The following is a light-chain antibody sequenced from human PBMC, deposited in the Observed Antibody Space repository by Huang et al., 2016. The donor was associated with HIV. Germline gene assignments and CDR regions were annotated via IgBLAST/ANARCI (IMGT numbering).Light chain of an antibody. CDR2: AAS. J-gene: IGKJ1*01. Sequence: EIVMTQSPATLSVSPGERATLSCRASPSVGSNFAWYQQRRGQAPRLPIYAASTRASVIPARFSGSGSGTEFTLTVSSLQSEDFAVYYCQQHNTWPRTFGQGTRV. CDR1: PSVGSN. V-gene: IGKV3-15*01. CDR3: QQHNTWPRT.